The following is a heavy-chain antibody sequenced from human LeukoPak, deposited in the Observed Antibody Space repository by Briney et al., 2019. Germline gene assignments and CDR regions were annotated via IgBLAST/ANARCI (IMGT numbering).Heavy chain of an antibody. J-gene: IGHJ3*02. D-gene: IGHD5/OR15-5a*01. V-gene: IGHV5-51*01. Sequence: GESLKISCKDSGHNFTSHWIGWVRQMPGKGLEWMGIIYPGDSHTRDSPSFEGQVTVSVDKSISTAYLQWSSLKASDTAMYYCARHSVSRRSPSDPFNIWGQGTMVTVSS. CDR2: IYPGDSHT. CDR1: GHNFTSHW. CDR3: ARHSVSRRSPSDPFNI.